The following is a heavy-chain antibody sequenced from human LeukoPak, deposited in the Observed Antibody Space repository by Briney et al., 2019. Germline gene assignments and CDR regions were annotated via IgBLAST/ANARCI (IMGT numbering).Heavy chain of an antibody. V-gene: IGHV1-18*01. CDR2: ISAYNGNT. D-gene: IGHD1-14*01. Sequence: ASVKVSCKASGYTFTSYGISWVRQAPGQGLEWMGWISAYNGNTNYAQKLQGRVTMTTDTSTSTAYMELRSLRSDDTAVYYCARDRLRSRYAAATRDFDYWGQGTLVTVSS. J-gene: IGHJ4*02. CDR1: GYTFTSYG. CDR3: ARDRLRSRYAAATRDFDY.